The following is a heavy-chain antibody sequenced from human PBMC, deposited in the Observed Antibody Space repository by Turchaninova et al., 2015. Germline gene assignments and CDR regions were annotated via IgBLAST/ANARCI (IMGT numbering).Heavy chain of an antibody. CDR1: CYTLSSEG. CDR3: AREEYSSSSRWFDP. Sequence: QVQLVQAGAEVNKHLSSVTTSFMASCYTLSSEGISRVRQAPGKGLEWMGLISSYNGNTNYAQKLQGRVTMTTDTSTRTAYMELRSLRSDDTAVYYCAREEYSSSSRWFDPWGQGTLVTVSS. D-gene: IGHD6-6*01. V-gene: IGHV1-18*01. J-gene: IGHJ5*02. CDR2: ISSYNGNT.